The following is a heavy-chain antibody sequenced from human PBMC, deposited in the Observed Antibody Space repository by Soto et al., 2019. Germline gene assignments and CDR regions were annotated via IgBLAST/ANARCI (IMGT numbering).Heavy chain of an antibody. CDR2: IIPIFGTA. Sequence: SVKVSCKASGGTFSSYAISWVRQAPGQGLEWMGGIIPIFGTASYAQKFQGRVTITADKSKSTAYMELSSLRSEDTAVYYCASTIIAAAVTYNWFDPWGQGTLVTVSS. CDR3: ASTIIAAAVTYNWFDP. CDR1: GGTFSSYA. V-gene: IGHV1-69*06. D-gene: IGHD6-13*01. J-gene: IGHJ5*02.